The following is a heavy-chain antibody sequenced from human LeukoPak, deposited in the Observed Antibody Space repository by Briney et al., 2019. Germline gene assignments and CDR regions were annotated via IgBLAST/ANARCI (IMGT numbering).Heavy chain of an antibody. J-gene: IGHJ5*02. D-gene: IGHD3-22*01. CDR2: IYYSGST. V-gene: IGHV4-59*01. CDR1: GGSISSYY. CDR3: ATNYYDSSGYDNWFDP. Sequence: SETLSLTCTVSGGSISSYYWSWIRQPPGKGLEWIGYIYYSGSTNYNPSLKSRVTISVDTSKNQFSLKLSSVTAADTAVYFCATNYYDSSGYDNWFDPWGQGTLVTVSS.